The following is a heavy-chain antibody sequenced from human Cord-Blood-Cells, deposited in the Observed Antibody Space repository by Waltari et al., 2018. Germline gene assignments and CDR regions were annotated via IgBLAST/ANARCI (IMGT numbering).Heavy chain of an antibody. CDR2: INLSGRT. CDR3: ARAAMVRGVIN. CDR1: GGSFSGFY. Sequence: QVQLQQWGAGLLKPSETLSLTCAVYGGSFSGFYWSWVHQPPGKGLERIGEINLSGRTNTNPSLKSRVTISVDASKNQFSLKLSSVTAADTAVYYCARAAMVRGVINWGQGTLVTVSS. V-gene: IGHV4-34*01. D-gene: IGHD3-10*01. J-gene: IGHJ4*02.